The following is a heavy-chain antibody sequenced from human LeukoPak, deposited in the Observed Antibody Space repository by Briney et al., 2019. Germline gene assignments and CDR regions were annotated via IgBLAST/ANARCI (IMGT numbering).Heavy chain of an antibody. CDR2: IYTSGST. CDR1: GGSISSYY. Sequence: SETLSLTCTVSGGSISSYYWSWIRQPAGKGLEWIGRIYTSGSTNYNPSLKSRVTMSVDTSKNQFSLKLSSVTAADTAVYYCARGGYIYGFSYYYMDVWGKGTTVTISS. V-gene: IGHV4-4*07. D-gene: IGHD5-18*01. J-gene: IGHJ6*03. CDR3: ARGGYIYGFSYYYMDV.